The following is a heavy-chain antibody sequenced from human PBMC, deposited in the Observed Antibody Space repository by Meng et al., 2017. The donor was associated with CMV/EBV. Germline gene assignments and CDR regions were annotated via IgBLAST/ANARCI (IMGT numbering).Heavy chain of an antibody. CDR1: GFTFDDYA. V-gene: IGHV3-9*01. CDR2: ISWNSGSI. Sequence: SLKISCAASGFTFDDYAMHWVRQAPGKGLEWVSGISWNSGSIGYADSVKGRFTISRDNAKNSLYLQMNSLRAEDTAVYYCARDSRIAAAGTFDYWGQGTLVTVSS. D-gene: IGHD6-13*01. CDR3: ARDSRIAAAGTFDY. J-gene: IGHJ4*02.